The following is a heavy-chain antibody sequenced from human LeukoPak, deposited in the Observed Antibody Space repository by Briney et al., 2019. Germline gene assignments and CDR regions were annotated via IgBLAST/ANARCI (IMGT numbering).Heavy chain of an antibody. CDR2: IYYSGST. D-gene: IGHD4-11*01. V-gene: IGHV4-59*01. CDR1: GGSISSYY. Sequence: SETLSLTCPVYGGSISSYYWSWIRQPPGKGLEWIGYIYYSGSTNYNPSLKSRVTISVDTSKNQFSLKLSSVTAADTAVYYCASAHDSNPLGYYGMDVWGQGTTVTVSS. CDR3: ASAHDSNPLGYYGMDV. J-gene: IGHJ6*02.